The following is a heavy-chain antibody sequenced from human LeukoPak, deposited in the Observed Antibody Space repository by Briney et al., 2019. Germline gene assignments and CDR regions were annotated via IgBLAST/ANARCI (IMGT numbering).Heavy chain of an antibody. CDR3: TKAPQEARAGVFCYPFDS. V-gene: IGHV3-23*01. Sequence: PGGSLRLSCAASGFTFNNYALSWVRQTPGKGLEWVSATVGSRPDTYHADSVKGRFTVSRDNSRNTLYLQMNSLRAEDTAVYYCTKAPQEARAGVFCYPFDSWGQGTLVSVSS. CDR2: TVGSRPDT. CDR1: GFTFNNYA. J-gene: IGHJ4*02. D-gene: IGHD2-8*02.